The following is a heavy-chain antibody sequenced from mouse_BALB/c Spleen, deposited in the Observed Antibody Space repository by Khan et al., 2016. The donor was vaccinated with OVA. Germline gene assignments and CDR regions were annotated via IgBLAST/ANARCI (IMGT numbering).Heavy chain of an antibody. J-gene: IGHJ4*01. V-gene: IGHV3-2*02. CDR2: ISYSGST. Sequence: EVHLQESGPGLVKPSQSLSLTCIVTGYSITSDYAWNWIRQFPGNKLEWMGYISYSGSTNYNPSLKSRISITRDTSKNQFFMQLNSVTTEDTATYYCARDGSRYYYAMDYWGQGTSVTVSS. CDR3: ARDGSRYYYAMDY. D-gene: IGHD2-3*01. CDR1: GYSITSDYA.